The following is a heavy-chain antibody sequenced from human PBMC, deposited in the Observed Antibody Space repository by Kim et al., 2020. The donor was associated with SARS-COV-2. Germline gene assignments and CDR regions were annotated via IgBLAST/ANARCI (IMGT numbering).Heavy chain of an antibody. J-gene: IGHJ3*02. Sequence: GGSLRLSCAASGFTFSSYAMHWVRQAPGKGLEWVAVISYDGSNKYYADSVKGRFTISRDNSKNTLYLQMNSLRAEDTAVYYCASSLSGSYYGHAFDIWG. V-gene: IGHV3-30-3*01. CDR2: ISYDGSNK. D-gene: IGHD1-26*01. CDR3: ASSLSGSYYGHAFDI. CDR1: GFTFSSYA.